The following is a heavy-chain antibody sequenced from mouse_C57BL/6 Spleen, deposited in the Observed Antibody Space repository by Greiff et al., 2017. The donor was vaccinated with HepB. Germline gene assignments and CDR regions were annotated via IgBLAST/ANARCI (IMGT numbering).Heavy chain of an antibody. CDR2: IYPGSGST. V-gene: IGHV1-55*01. Sequence: QVQLKQPGAELVKPGASVKMSCKASGYTFTSYWITWVKQRPGQGLEWIGDIYPGSGSTNYNEKFKSKATLTVDTSSSTAYMQLSSLTSEDSAVYYCARAYYSNLFYYAMDYWGQGTSVTVSS. J-gene: IGHJ4*01. CDR3: ARAYYSNLFYYAMDY. D-gene: IGHD2-5*01. CDR1: GYTFTSYW.